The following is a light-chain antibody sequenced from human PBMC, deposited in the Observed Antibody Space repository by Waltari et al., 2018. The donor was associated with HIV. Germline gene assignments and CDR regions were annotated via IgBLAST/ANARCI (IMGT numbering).Light chain of an antibody. J-gene: IGLJ1*01. CDR2: GKN. CDR1: SSNIGADYD. CDR3: QSYDSSLSGYV. Sequence: QSVLTQPPSVSGAPGQRVTISCTGSSSNIGADYDVHWYQQLPGIAPKLLIQGKNKRPDRFAGSKSGTSASLAITGLQAEDEAVYSCQSYDSSLSGYVFGTGTKVTVL. V-gene: IGLV1-40*01.